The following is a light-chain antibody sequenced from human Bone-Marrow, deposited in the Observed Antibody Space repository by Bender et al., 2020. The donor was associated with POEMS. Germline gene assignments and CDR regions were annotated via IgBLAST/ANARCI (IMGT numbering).Light chain of an antibody. V-gene: IGLV1-40*01. J-gene: IGLJ2*01. Sequence: QSVLTQPPSVSGAPGQRVTLSCTGSSSNIGAGYDVHWYQQLPGTAPKLLIYGNANRPSGVPVRFSASTSGTSASLAITGLQAEDEADYYCQSYDSRLSANVIFGGGTKLTVL. CDR2: GNA. CDR1: SSNIGAGYD. CDR3: QSYDSRLSANVI.